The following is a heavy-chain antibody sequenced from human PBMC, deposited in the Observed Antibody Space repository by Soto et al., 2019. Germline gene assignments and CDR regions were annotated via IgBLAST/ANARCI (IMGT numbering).Heavy chain of an antibody. V-gene: IGHV4-59*08. Sequence: SETLSLTCTVSGGSISSYYWSWIRQTPGKGLQYIGYIYYSGSANYNPSLKSRVTISDDTSTNQIFLTLTSVTAADTAVYYCARGVSGWPTYYFDYWGQGALVTVSS. CDR2: IYYSGSA. J-gene: IGHJ4*02. CDR1: GGSISSYY. CDR3: ARGVSGWPTYYFDY. D-gene: IGHD6-19*01.